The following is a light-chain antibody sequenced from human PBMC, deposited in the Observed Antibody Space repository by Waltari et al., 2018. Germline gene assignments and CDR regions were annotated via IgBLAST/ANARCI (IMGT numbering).Light chain of an antibody. J-gene: IGKJ4*01. V-gene: IGKV3-11*01. CDR1: QSVNDY. Sequence: EVVLTQSPATLSLSPGEIATLPCRASQSVNDYLAWYQQKPGQAPRLLMYDASNRATGIPARFSGSGSGTDFTLTISSLESEDFAVYYCQQRSNWPLTFGGGTKVEIK. CDR3: QQRSNWPLT. CDR2: DAS.